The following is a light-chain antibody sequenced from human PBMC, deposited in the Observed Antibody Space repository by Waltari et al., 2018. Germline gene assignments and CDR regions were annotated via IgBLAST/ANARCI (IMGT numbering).Light chain of an antibody. CDR3: CSYAGRGTYV. CDR1: NSDVGAYDL. V-gene: IGLV2-23*02. Sequence: QSALTQPAPVSGTPGQSHTISGTGTNSDVGAYDLVYWYQQHPGKAPKLLICEVFKRPSDISSRFSGSKSGSTASLTISGLQPEDEGDYYCCSYAGRGTYVFGSGTKVTVL. J-gene: IGLJ1*01. CDR2: EVF.